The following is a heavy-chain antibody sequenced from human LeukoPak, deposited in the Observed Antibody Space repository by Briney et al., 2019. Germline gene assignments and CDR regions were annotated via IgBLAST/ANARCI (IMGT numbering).Heavy chain of an antibody. CDR3: AKDDYYGSGSYWAADYYYGMDV. CDR2: ISDGGGSR. D-gene: IGHD3-10*01. CDR1: GLTLSNYG. V-gene: IGHV3-23*01. J-gene: IGHJ6*02. Sequence: GGSLRLSCAVSGLTLSNYGMSWVRQAPGKGLEWVAGISDGGGSRNYADSVKGRFTSSRDNSKNTLYLQMNSLRAEDTAVYYCAKDDYYGSGSYWAADYYYGMDVRGQGTTVTVSS.